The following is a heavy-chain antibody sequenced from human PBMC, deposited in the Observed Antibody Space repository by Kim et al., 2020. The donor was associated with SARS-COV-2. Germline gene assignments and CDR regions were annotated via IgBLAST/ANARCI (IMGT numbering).Heavy chain of an antibody. CDR2: INAGNGNT. CDR1: GYTFTSYA. Sequence: ASVKVSCKASGYTFTSYAMHWVRQAPGQRLEWMGRINAGNGNTKYSQKFQGRVTITRDTSASTACMELSSLRSEDTAVYYCARGGHIVVVTAIDSLRLDGMDVWGQGTTVTVSS. D-gene: IGHD2-21*02. V-gene: IGHV1-3*01. J-gene: IGHJ6*02. CDR3: ARGGHIVVVTAIDSLRLDGMDV.